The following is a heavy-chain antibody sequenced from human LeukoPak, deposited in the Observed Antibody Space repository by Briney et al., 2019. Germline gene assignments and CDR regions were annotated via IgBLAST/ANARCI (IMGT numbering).Heavy chain of an antibody. D-gene: IGHD3-22*01. V-gene: IGHV3-30*03. Sequence: GRSLRLSCAASGFTFSSYGMYWVRQAPGKGLEWVAVISFDGSNKYYADSVRGRFTLSRDNSKNTLFLQMNSLRAEDTAVYYCAREPQGDSSGYDAFDIWGQGTMVTVSS. CDR1: GFTFSSYG. CDR2: ISFDGSNK. CDR3: AREPQGDSSGYDAFDI. J-gene: IGHJ3*02.